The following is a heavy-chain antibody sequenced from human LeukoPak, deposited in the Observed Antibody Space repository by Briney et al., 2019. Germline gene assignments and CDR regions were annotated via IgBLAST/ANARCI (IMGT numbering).Heavy chain of an antibody. V-gene: IGHV4-59*01. J-gene: IGHJ4*02. CDR1: GGSISSYY. CDR2: IYYSGST. Sequence: SETLSLTCTVSGGSISSYYWSWIRQPPGKGLEWIGYIYYSGSTNYNPSLKSRVTISVDTSKNQFSLKLSSVTAADTAVYYCARDCHSTSCYDYWGQGTLVTVSS. CDR3: ARDCHSTSCYDY. D-gene: IGHD2-2*01.